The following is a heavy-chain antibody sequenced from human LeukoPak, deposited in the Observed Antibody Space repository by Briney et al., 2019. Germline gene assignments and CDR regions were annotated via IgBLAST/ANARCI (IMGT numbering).Heavy chain of an antibody. J-gene: IGHJ5*02. Sequence: ESGPTLVNPTQTLTLTCTFSGFSLSTSGMCVSWIRQPPGKALEWLARIDWDDDKYYSTSLKTRLTISKDTSKNQVVLTMTNMDPVDTATYYCARILCYGDFNWFDPLSQGTLVTVSS. CDR2: IDWDDDK. V-gene: IGHV2-70*11. CDR1: GFSLSTSGMC. D-gene: IGHD4-17*01. CDR3: ARILCYGDFNWFDP.